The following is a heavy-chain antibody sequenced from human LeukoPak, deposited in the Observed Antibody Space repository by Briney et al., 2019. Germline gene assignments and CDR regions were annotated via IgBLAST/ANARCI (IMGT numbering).Heavy chain of an antibody. V-gene: IGHV3-53*01. D-gene: IGHD6-19*01. CDR1: GFTVSSNY. Sequence: GGSLRLSCAASGFTVSSNYMSWVRQAPGKGLEWVSVIYSGGSTYYADSVKGRFTISRDDSKNTLYLQMNSLRAEDTAVYYCARGLRYSSGWYYFDYWGQGTLVPVSS. CDR2: IYSGGST. CDR3: ARGLRYSSGWYYFDY. J-gene: IGHJ4*02.